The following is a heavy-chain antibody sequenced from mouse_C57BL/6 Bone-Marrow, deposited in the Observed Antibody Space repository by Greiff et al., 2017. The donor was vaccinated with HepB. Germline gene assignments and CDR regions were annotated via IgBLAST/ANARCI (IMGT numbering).Heavy chain of an antibody. J-gene: IGHJ3*01. CDR2: ISDGGSST. CDR3: ARDRGGDAWFAY. V-gene: IGHV5-4*01. CDR1: GFTFSSYA. Sequence: EVMLVESGGGLVKPGGSLKLSCAASGFTFSSYAMSWVRQTPEKRLEWVATISDGGSSTYYPDKVKGRVTISRDNSKNNLYLHMSHLKSEDTAMYCCARDRGGDAWFAYWGQGTLVTVSA. D-gene: IGHD2-13*01.